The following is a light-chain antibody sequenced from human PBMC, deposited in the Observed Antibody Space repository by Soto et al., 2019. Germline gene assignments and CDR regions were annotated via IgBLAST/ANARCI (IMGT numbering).Light chain of an antibody. J-gene: IGKJ2*03. V-gene: IGKV3-20*01. CDR2: GGS. CDR3: QQFDSSRIYS. Sequence: EILLTQSPGTLSLSPGETATLSCRASQSVTSTYLAWYQQRPGQSPRLIIYGGSTRATGFPDRFSGGGSGTDLTLTISRLEPEDSAVYYCHCQQFDSSRIYSFGQGTKVEI. CDR1: QSVTSTY.